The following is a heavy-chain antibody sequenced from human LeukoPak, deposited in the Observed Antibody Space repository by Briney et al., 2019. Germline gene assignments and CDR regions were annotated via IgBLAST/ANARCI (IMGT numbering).Heavy chain of an antibody. Sequence: GASVKVSCKASGGTFSSYAISWVRQAPGQGLEWMGRIIPIFGTANYAQKFQGRVTITTDESTSTAYMELSSLRTEDTAVYYCARDLRHDFWSGYYSDYWGQGTLVTVSS. CDR1: GGTFSSYA. CDR3: ARDLRHDFWSGYYSDY. J-gene: IGHJ4*02. D-gene: IGHD3-3*01. V-gene: IGHV1-69*05. CDR2: IIPIFGTA.